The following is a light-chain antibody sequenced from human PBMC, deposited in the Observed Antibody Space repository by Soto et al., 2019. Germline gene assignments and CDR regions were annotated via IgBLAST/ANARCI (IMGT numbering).Light chain of an antibody. V-gene: IGKV3-20*01. CDR3: QQYGSSPLT. Sequence: EIVLTQSPGTLSLSPGERATLSCRASQSVGYNYLAWYQHKPGQAPRLLIYGASSRATGIPDRFSGSGSGTDFTLTISRLEPEDFAVYYCQQYGSSPLTFGGGTKVEIK. J-gene: IGKJ4*01. CDR2: GAS. CDR1: QSVGYNY.